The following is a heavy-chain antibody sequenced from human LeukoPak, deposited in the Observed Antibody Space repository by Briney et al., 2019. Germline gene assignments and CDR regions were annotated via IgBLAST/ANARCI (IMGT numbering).Heavy chain of an antibody. CDR2: IYYSGST. V-gene: IGHV4-59*01. CDR1: GGSISSYY. Sequence: SETLSLTCTVSGGSISSYYWSWIRQPPGKGLEWIGYIYYSGSTNYNPSLKSRVTISVDTSKNQFSLKLSSVTAADTAVYYCARGDDYCSGGGCRHFDCWGQGTLATVSS. J-gene: IGHJ4*02. CDR3: ARGDDYCSGGGCRHFDC. D-gene: IGHD2-15*01.